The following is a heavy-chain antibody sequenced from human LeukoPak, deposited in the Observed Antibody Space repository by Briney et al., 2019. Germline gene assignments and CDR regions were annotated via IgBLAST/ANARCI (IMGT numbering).Heavy chain of an antibody. Sequence: GGSLRLSCVASGFTFSNYAMSWVRQAPGKGLEWVSAISGSGGSTYYADSVEGRFTISRDNSKNTLYLQMNSLRAEDTAVYYCAKEGYSGYAKGQFDYWGQGTLVTVSS. J-gene: IGHJ4*02. CDR2: ISGSGGST. D-gene: IGHD5-12*01. CDR3: AKEGYSGYAKGQFDY. V-gene: IGHV3-23*01. CDR1: GFTFSNYA.